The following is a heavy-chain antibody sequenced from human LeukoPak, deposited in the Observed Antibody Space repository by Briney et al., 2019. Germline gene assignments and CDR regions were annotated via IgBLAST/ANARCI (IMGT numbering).Heavy chain of an antibody. CDR2: IESNADGATT. Sequence: GGSLRLSCAASGFSFNNAWMSWVRQAPGKGLEWVARIESNADGATTEYAAPVKGRLTISRDDSRNTLYLQVNSLKTEDTDVYYCVTPPPGYCSSYKCYGYFQHWGQGTLVTVSS. CDR3: VTPPPGYCSSYKCYGYFQH. J-gene: IGHJ1*01. D-gene: IGHD2-2*03. CDR1: GFSFNNAW. V-gene: IGHV3-15*04.